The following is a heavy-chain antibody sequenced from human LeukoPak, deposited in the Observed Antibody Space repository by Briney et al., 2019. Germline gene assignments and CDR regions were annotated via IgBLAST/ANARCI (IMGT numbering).Heavy chain of an antibody. CDR3: WGGAGLGGLDY. J-gene: IGHJ4*02. Sequence: GGSLRLSCAASGFIFSDYDVHWVRQAPGKGLEFVSAITSNGGRTFYANSVKGRFTISRDNSKNALYLQMDSLRADDMAVYYLWGGAGLGGLDYWGQGALVTVSS. CDR2: ITSNGGRT. CDR1: GFIFSDYD. D-gene: IGHD3-16*01. V-gene: IGHV3-64*01.